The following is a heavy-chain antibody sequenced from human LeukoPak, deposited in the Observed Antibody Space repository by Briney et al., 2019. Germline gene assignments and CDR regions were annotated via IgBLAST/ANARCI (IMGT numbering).Heavy chain of an antibody. V-gene: IGHV4-59*13. J-gene: IGHJ4*02. CDR1: GVSISNYY. CDR2: IYYSGTT. D-gene: IGHD2-15*01. CDR3: ARSKGNYCSGGTCPGRLFDC. Sequence: PSETLSLTCTVSGVSISNYYWSWVRQPPGKGLEWIGHIYYSGTTNYSPSLKSRVTISVDTSKNQFSLKLNSVTAADTAVYYCARSKGNYCSGGTCPGRLFDCWGQGTLVTVSS.